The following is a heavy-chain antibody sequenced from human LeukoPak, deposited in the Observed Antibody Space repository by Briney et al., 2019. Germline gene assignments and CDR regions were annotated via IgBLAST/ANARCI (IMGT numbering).Heavy chain of an antibody. CDR1: GYTFTSYY. CDR3: ARSRLGELSWFDY. V-gene: IGHV1-46*01. CDR2: INPSGGST. Sequence: PLASVKVSCKASGYTFTSYYMHWVRQAPRQGREWMGIINPSGGSTSYAQKFQGRVTMTRDTSTSTVYMELSSLRSEDTAVYYCARSRLGELSWFDYWGQGTLVTVSS. D-gene: IGHD3-16*02. J-gene: IGHJ4*02.